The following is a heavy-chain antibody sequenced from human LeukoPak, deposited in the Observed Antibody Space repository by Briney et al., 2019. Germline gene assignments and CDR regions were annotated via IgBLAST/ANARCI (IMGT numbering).Heavy chain of an antibody. CDR3: ARQAIFGVVIIRGWFDP. CDR2: IYYSGST. V-gene: IGHV4-39*01. J-gene: IGHJ5*02. CDR1: GGSISSSSYY. Sequence: SETLSLTCTVSGGSISSSSYYWGGMRQPPGKGVEWIVSIYYSGSTYYNPSLKSRVTISVDTSKNQFSLKLSSVTAADTAVYYCARQAIFGVVIIRGWFDPWGQGTLVTVSS. D-gene: IGHD3-3*01.